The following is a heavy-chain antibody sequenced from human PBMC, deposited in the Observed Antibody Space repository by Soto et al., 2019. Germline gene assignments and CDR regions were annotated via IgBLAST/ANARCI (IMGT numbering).Heavy chain of an antibody. CDR2: IWYDGSNK. CDR1: GFTFSSYV. CDR3: ARDPGITMVRGVTGAGDYYYGMDV. J-gene: IGHJ6*02. Sequence: PGGSLRLSCAASGFTFSSYVMHWVGQSPGKGLEWVAVIWYDGSNKYYADSVKGRFTISRDNSKNTLYLQMNSLRAEDTAVYYCARDPGITMVRGVTGAGDYYYGMDVWGQGTTVTVSS. D-gene: IGHD3-10*01. V-gene: IGHV3-33*01.